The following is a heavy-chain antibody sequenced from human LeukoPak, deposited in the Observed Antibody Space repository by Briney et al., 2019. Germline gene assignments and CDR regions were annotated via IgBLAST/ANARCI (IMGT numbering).Heavy chain of an antibody. CDR2: ISSSSSYI. D-gene: IGHD6-19*01. CDR1: GFTFSSYS. J-gene: IGHJ4*02. Sequence: GGSLRLSCAASGFTFSSYSMNWVRQAPGKGLEWVSSISSSSSYIYYADSVKGRFTISRDNAKNSLYLQMNSLRAEDTAVYYCARGYSSGWPPGYWGQGTLVTVSS. CDR3: ARGYSSGWPPGY. V-gene: IGHV3-21*01.